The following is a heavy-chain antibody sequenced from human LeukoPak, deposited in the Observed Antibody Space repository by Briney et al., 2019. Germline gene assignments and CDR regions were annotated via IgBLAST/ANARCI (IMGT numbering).Heavy chain of an antibody. D-gene: IGHD2-2*02. Sequence: GGSLRLSCAASGFTFSSHAMSWVRQAPGKGLEWVSGISGRGDSTVYADSVKGWFTISRDNSGNTLFLQMNSLRVEDTAVYYCARGKYCTSTSCYNPVDYFEYWGQGTLVTVSS. J-gene: IGHJ4*02. CDR3: ARGKYCTSTSCYNPVDYFEY. V-gene: IGHV3-23*01. CDR1: GFTFSSHA. CDR2: ISGRGDST.